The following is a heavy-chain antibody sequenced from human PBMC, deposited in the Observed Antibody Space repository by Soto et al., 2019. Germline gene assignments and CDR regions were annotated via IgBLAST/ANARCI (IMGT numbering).Heavy chain of an antibody. CDR3: ARIGGSGTWDIDS. Sequence: EVQLVESGGGLVKPGGSLRLSCAASGFRFSDYNMDWVRQAPGKGLEWVSTISTYGRYVYYADSVKGRFTISRDNAKNSLYLQMNSLRVEDTAVYYCARIGGSGTWDIDSWGQGNHVTVSS. CDR2: ISTYGRYV. V-gene: IGHV3-21*01. CDR1: GFRFSDYN. J-gene: IGHJ4*02. D-gene: IGHD3-10*01.